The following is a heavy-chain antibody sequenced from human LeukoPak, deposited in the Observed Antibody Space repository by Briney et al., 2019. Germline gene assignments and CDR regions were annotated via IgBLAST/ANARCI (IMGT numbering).Heavy chain of an antibody. D-gene: IGHD3-10*01. J-gene: IGHJ4*02. CDR2: ISFNGNDK. CDR3: ARVYGSEIDY. Sequence: GGSLRLSCAGSGFGLGSYNMYWIRQAPGKGLEWVTLISFNGNDKKYADSVKGRFTVSRDNSRNTVFLQMNSLRPEDTGLYYCARVYGSEIDYWGQGTQVTVSS. CDR1: GFGLGSYN. V-gene: IGHV3-30*04.